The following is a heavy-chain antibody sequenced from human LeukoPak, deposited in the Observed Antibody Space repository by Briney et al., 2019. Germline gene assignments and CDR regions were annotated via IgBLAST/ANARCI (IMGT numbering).Heavy chain of an antibody. J-gene: IGHJ5*02. CDR1: GFTFSSNL. CDR3: VRGGFTTSWYWYH. CDR2: IKQDGSER. D-gene: IGHD2-2*01. V-gene: IGHV3-7*01. Sequence: GGSLRLSCAASGFTFSSNLMTWVRQAPGKGLEWVADIKQDGSERHYVDPVKGRFTISRDNAKNSLYLQMNSLRAEDTAVYYCVRGGFTTSWYWYHWGQGALVTVSS.